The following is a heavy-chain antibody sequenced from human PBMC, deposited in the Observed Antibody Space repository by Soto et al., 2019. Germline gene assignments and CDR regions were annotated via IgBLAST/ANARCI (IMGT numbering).Heavy chain of an antibody. D-gene: IGHD3-10*01. CDR2: IGTSDDYT. Sequence: PGGSLRLSCAASGFTFNPYRMNGVRQAPGNGLEWVSSIGTSDDYTSYADSVKGRFTISRDNAKNSLYLQMNTLRVEDTAVYFCTRGRGEMIRELFIVWNGMDVWGQGTTVTVYS. CDR1: GFTFNPYR. CDR3: TRGRGEMIRELFIVWNGMDV. J-gene: IGHJ6*02. V-gene: IGHV3-21*01.